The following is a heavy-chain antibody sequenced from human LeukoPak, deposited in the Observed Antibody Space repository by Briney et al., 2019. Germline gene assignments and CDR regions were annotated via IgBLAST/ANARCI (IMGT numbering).Heavy chain of an antibody. J-gene: IGHJ5*02. D-gene: IGHD6-13*01. CDR3: ASGGIAAAGT. Sequence: SETLSLTCAVYGGSFSGYYWSWIRQPPGKGLEWIGEINHSGSTNYNPSLKSRVTISVDTSKNQFSLRLSSVTAADTAVYYCASGGIAAAGTWGQGTLVTVSS. CDR2: INHSGST. V-gene: IGHV4-34*01. CDR1: GGSFSGYY.